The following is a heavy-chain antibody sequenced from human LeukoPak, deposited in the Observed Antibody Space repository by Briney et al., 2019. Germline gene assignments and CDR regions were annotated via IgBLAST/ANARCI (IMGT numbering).Heavy chain of an antibody. V-gene: IGHV5-51*01. CDR1: GYSFTSYW. Sequence: GESLKISCKASGYSFTSYWIGWVRQMPGKGLEWMGIIYPGDSDTRYSPSFQGQVTISADKSISTAYLQWSSLKASDTAMYYCARPVVPAAMGLYDAFDIWGQGTMVTVSS. CDR2: IYPGDSDT. D-gene: IGHD2-2*01. J-gene: IGHJ3*02. CDR3: ARPVVPAAMGLYDAFDI.